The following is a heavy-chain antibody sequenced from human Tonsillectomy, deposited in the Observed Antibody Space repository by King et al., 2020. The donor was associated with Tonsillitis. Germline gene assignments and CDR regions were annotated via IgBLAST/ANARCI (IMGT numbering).Heavy chain of an antibody. CDR1: GYIFTSYW. D-gene: IGHD3-22*01. CDR2: VYPVDSDA. J-gene: IGHJ3*02. Sequence: QLVQSGAEVKKPGESLKISCMGSGYIFTSYWIAWVRQMPGKGLEWMGIVYPVDSDARYSPSIQGQVTISADKSISTAFLQWSSLKASDTAMYYCARRRGTYFYDTSGLPDAFDIWGQGTMVTVSS. CDR3: ARRRGTYFYDTSGLPDAFDI. V-gene: IGHV5-51*03.